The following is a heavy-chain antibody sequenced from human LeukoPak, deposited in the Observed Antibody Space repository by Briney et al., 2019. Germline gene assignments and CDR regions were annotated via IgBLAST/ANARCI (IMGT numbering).Heavy chain of an antibody. CDR3: ARVKEAGMVHYFDY. V-gene: IGHV4-34*01. CDR2: INHSGST. CDR1: GGSFSGYY. Sequence: SETLSLTCAVYGGSFSGYYWSWIRQPPGKGLEWIEEINHSGSTNYNPSLKSRVTISVDTSKNQFSLKLSSVTAADTAVYYCARVKEAGMVHYFDYWGQGTLVTVSS. D-gene: IGHD3-10*01. J-gene: IGHJ4*02.